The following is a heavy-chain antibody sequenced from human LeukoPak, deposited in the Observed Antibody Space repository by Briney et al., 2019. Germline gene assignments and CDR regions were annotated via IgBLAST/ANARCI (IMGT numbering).Heavy chain of an antibody. D-gene: IGHD3-9*01. CDR2: INANSGGT. V-gene: IGHV1-2*02. Sequence: AAVKVSCKASGYTLTGYYMHWVRQAPGQGLEWMGWINANSGGTNYAQKFQGRVTMTRDTSISTAYMELSRLRSDDTAVYYCARSSRYDNWTGYPYWGQGTLVTVSP. J-gene: IGHJ4*02. CDR3: ARSSRYDNWTGYPY. CDR1: GYTLTGYY.